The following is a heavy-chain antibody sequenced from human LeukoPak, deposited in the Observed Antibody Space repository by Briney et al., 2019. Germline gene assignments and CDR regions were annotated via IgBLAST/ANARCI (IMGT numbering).Heavy chain of an antibody. Sequence: GGSLRLLCAASGHIFSSYAMRWVRQAPGKALEGVSAISGSGGSTYYADSVQGRYTISRDNSKNTLYLQMNSLRDEDTAGYYCAKELPRSCELLCEGYCDYWGEGTLVSVS. D-gene: IGHD1-26*01. V-gene: IGHV3-23*01. CDR3: AKELPRSCELLCEGYCDY. J-gene: IGHJ4*02. CDR2: ISGSGGST. CDR1: GHIFSSYA.